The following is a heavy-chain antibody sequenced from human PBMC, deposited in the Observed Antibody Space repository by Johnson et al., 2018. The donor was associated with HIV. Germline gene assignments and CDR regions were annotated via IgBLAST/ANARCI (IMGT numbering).Heavy chain of an antibody. CDR2: LDIGGTT. Sequence: QVQVVESGGGAVQPGKSLRLSCAASGFTFSGYGMHWVRQAPGKGLEWVSLLDIGGTTYYADSVKDRFTISSDNSKNTLYLQMNSLRAEDTAVYYCAKILSSRYTVTTLADDAFDIWGQGTMVTVSS. CDR1: GFTFSGYG. CDR3: AKILSSRYTVTTLADDAFDI. J-gene: IGHJ3*02. D-gene: IGHD4-11*01. V-gene: IGHV3-NL1*01.